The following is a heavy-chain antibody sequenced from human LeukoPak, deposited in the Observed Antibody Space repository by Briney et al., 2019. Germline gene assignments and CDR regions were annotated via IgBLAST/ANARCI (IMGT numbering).Heavy chain of an antibody. V-gene: IGHV4-31*03. CDR3: ASSTQQLVSPVDY. D-gene: IGHD6-13*01. J-gene: IGHJ4*02. CDR1: GGSISSGGYY. CDR2: IYYSGST. Sequence: PSETLSLTCTVSGGSISSGGYYWSWIRQHPGKGLEWIGYIYYSGSTYYNPSLKSRVTISVDTSKNQFSLKLSSVTAADTAVYYCASSTQQLVSPVDYWGQGTLVTVSS.